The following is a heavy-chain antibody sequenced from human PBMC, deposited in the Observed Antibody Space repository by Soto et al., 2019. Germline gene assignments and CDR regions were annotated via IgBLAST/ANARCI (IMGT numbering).Heavy chain of an antibody. CDR3: ARGVVAAFDI. V-gene: IGHV4-31*03. CDR2: IYYSGST. J-gene: IGHJ3*02. D-gene: IGHD3-22*01. Sequence: KSSETLSLTCTVSGGSISSGGYYWSRIRQHPGKGLEWIGYIYYSGSTYYNPSLKSRVTISVDTSKNQFSLKLSSVTAADTAVYYCARGVVAAFDIWGQGTMVTVSS. CDR1: GGSISSGGYY.